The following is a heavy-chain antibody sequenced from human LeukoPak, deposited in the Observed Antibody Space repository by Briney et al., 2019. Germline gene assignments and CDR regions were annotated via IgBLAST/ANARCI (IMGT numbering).Heavy chain of an antibody. D-gene: IGHD6-13*01. Sequence: SETLSLTCTVSGGSVSSYYWSWIRQPPGKGLEWIGYIYYSGSTNYNPSLKSRVTISVDTSKNQFSLKLSSVTAADTAAYYCARQDSSSWYPEYWGQGTLVTVSS. V-gene: IGHV4-59*08. CDR2: IYYSGST. CDR3: ARQDSSSWYPEY. J-gene: IGHJ4*02. CDR1: GGSVSSYY.